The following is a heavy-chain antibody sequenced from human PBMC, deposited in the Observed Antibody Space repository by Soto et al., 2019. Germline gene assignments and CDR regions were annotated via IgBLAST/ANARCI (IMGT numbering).Heavy chain of an antibody. Sequence: DVQLVESGGGLAQPGRSLRLSCAASGFTFDEYAMHWVRQVPGKGLEWVSGISWSSGSIAYADSVRGRFTISRDNAKNTPYLQMNSLRVADTASYYCAKDIKNGIPFNYYNWMDLWGQGTMVTVSS. CDR2: ISWSSGSI. D-gene: IGHD2-8*01. J-gene: IGHJ5*01. V-gene: IGHV3-9*01. CDR1: GFTFDEYA. CDR3: AKDIKNGIPFNYYNWMDL.